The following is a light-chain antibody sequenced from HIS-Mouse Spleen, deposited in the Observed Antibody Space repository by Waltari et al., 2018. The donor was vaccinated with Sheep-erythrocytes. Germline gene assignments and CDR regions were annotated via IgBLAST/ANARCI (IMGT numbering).Light chain of an antibody. CDR2: QDS. Sequence: SYELTQPPSVSVSPGQTASITCSGHKLGDKYACWYQQKQGQSPVLVIYQDSKRPSGIPERFSGSNSGNTATLTISGTQAMDEADYYCQAWDSSTYVFGTGTKVTVL. J-gene: IGLJ1*01. CDR3: QAWDSSTYV. CDR1: KLGDKY. V-gene: IGLV3-1*01.